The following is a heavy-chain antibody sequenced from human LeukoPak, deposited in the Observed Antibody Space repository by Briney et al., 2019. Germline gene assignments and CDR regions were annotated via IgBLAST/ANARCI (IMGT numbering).Heavy chain of an antibody. CDR1: GGTFSSYA. V-gene: IGHV1-69*05. Sequence: SVEVSCKASGGTFSSYAISWVRQAPGQGLEWKGGIIPIFGTANYAQKFQGRVTITTDESTSTAYMELSSLRSEDTAVYCCARTGQDIVVVPAGDYYYMDVWGKGTTVTVSS. J-gene: IGHJ6*03. CDR3: ARTGQDIVVVPAGDYYYMDV. CDR2: IIPIFGTA. D-gene: IGHD2-2*01.